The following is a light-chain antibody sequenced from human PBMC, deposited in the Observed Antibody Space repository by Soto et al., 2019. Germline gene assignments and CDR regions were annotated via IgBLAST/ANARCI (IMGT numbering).Light chain of an antibody. V-gene: IGKV3-20*01. J-gene: IGKJ1*01. CDR2: GAS. CDR3: LYYYGWPRT. CDR1: QSVSSSF. Sequence: EIVLTQSPGTLSLSPGERATLSCRASQSVSSSFLAWYQQKPGQAPRLLIYGASNRATGIPDRFSGSGSGTDFTLTISRLEPEDFAVYFCLYYYGWPRTFGRGTRVENK.